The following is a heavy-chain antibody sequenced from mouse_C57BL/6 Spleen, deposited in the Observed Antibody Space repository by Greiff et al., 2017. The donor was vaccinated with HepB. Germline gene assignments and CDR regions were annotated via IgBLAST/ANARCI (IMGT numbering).Heavy chain of an antibody. CDR3: AREGKLRLRAMDY. Sequence: QVQLKQSGPELVKPGASVKISCKASGYAFSSSWMNWVKQRPGKGLEWIGRIYPGDGDTNYNGKFKGKATLTADKSSSTAYMQLSSLTSEDSAVYFCAREGKLRLRAMDYWGQGTSVTVSS. D-gene: IGHD3-2*02. V-gene: IGHV1-82*01. CDR1: GYAFSSSW. CDR2: IYPGDGDT. J-gene: IGHJ4*01.